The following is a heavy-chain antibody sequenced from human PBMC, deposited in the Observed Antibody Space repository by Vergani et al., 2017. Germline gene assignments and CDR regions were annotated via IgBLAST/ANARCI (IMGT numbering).Heavy chain of an antibody. CDR3: ARDGYCGGDCYADY. CDR2: ISYDGSNK. Sequence: VQLLESGGGLVQPGGSLRLSCAASGFTFSSYAMHWVRQAPGKGLEWVAVISYDGSNKYYADSVKGRFTISRDNSKNTLYLQMNSLRAEDTAVYYCARDGYCGGDCYADYWGQGTLVTVSS. V-gene: IGHV3-30-3*01. D-gene: IGHD2-21*01. CDR1: GFTFSSYA. J-gene: IGHJ4*02.